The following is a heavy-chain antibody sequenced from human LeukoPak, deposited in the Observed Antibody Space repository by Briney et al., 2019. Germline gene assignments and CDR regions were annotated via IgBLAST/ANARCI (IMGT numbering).Heavy chain of an antibody. Sequence: SETLPLTCTVSGGSISSYYWSWIRQPPGKGLEWIGEINHSGSTNYNPSLKSRVTISVDTSKNQFSLKLSSVTAADTAVYYCARVRRTAAGSFDYWGQGTLVTVSS. D-gene: IGHD6-13*01. J-gene: IGHJ4*02. CDR1: GGSISSYY. V-gene: IGHV4-34*01. CDR3: ARVRRTAAGSFDY. CDR2: INHSGST.